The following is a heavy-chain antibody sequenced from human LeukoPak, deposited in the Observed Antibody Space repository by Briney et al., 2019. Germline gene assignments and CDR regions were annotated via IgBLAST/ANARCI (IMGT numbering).Heavy chain of an antibody. J-gene: IGHJ6*03. Sequence: GESLKISCKGSGYSFTSYWIGWVRQMPGKGLEWMGIIYPGDSDTRYSPSFQGQVTISADKSISTAYLQWSSLKASDTAMYYCARQSSWGRGYYYMDVWGKGTTVTISS. D-gene: IGHD7-27*01. CDR3: ARQSSWGRGYYYMDV. CDR1: GYSFTSYW. V-gene: IGHV5-51*01. CDR2: IYPGDSDT.